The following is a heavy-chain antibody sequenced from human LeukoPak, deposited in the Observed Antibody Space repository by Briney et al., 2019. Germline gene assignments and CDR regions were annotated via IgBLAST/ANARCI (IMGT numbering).Heavy chain of an antibody. J-gene: IGHJ5*02. Sequence: GSLSLSCASSGFTFSSYAMSWVRQAPGKGLEWVSTIGGAGVRTYYADSVKGRFTISRNNAKNSLYLQMNSLRAEDTAVYYCARDNSITIFGVVILNWFDPWGQGTLVTVSS. CDR1: GFTFSSYA. D-gene: IGHD3-3*01. V-gene: IGHV3-23*01. CDR2: IGGAGVRT. CDR3: ARDNSITIFGVVILNWFDP.